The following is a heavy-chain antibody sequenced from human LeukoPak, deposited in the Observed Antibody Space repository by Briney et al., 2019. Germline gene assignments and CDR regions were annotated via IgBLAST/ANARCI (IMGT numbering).Heavy chain of an antibody. J-gene: IGHJ4*02. Sequence: GGSLRLSCAASGFTFSSYSMNWVRQAPGKGLEWVSSISSSSSYIYYADSVKGRFTISRDNAKNSLYLQMSSLRAEDTAVYYCARDNLGDYRFDYWGQGTLVTVSS. CDR1: GFTFSSYS. V-gene: IGHV3-21*01. D-gene: IGHD4-17*01. CDR2: ISSSSSYI. CDR3: ARDNLGDYRFDY.